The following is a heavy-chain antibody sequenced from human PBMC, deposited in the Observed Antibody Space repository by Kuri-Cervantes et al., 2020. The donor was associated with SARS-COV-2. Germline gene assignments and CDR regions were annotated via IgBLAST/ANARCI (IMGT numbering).Heavy chain of an antibody. CDR2: IRYDGSNK. Sequence: GESLKISCAASGFTFSSYGMHWVRQAPGKGLEWVAFIRYDGSNKYYADSVKGRFTISRDNSKNTLYLQMNSLRAEDTAVYYCARSKGLGGFWSVSYAGLDYWGQGTLVTDSS. CDR3: ARSKGLGGFWSVSYAGLDY. CDR1: GFTFSSYG. J-gene: IGHJ4*02. D-gene: IGHD3-3*01. V-gene: IGHV3-30*02.